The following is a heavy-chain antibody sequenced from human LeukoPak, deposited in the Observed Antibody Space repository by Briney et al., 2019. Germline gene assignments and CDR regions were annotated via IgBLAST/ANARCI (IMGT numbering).Heavy chain of an antibody. D-gene: IGHD4-11*01. V-gene: IGHV1-2*04. J-gene: IGHJ6*02. Sequence: GASVKVSCKASGGTFSSYAISWVRQAPGQGLEWMGWINPNSGGTNHAQKFQGWVTMTRDTSISTAYMELSRLRSDDTAVYYCARGGAVTTQIYYYYYGMDVWGQGTTVTVS. CDR2: INPNSGGT. CDR3: ARGGAVTTQIYYYYYGMDV. CDR1: GGTFSSYA.